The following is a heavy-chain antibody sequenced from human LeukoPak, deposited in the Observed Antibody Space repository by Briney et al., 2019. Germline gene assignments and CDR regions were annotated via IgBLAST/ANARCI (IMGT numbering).Heavy chain of an antibody. CDR2: MSYDGSNK. J-gene: IGHJ4*02. CDR3: ARFDDYGGKGYGY. Sequence: PGGSLRLSCAASGFTFSSYAMHWVRQAPGKGLEWVAVMSYDGSNKYYADSVKGRFTISRDNAKNSLYLQMNSLRAEDTAVYYCARFDDYGGKGYGYWGQGTLVTVSS. V-gene: IGHV3-30*04. CDR1: GFTFSSYA. D-gene: IGHD4-23*01.